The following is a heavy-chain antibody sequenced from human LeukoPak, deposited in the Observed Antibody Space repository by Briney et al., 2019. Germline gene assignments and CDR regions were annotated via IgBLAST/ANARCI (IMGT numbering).Heavy chain of an antibody. CDR3: ARGGFDWGGY. V-gene: IGHV1-2*02. CDR2: INPNTGGT. J-gene: IGHJ4*02. CDR1: GYTFTAFY. Sequence: GASVKVSCKASGYTFTAFYMHWVRQAPGQGLEWMGWINPNTGGTNYAQNFQGRVTMTRDTSITTAYMELSGLRSDDTAVYYCARGGFDWGGYWGQGTLVTVSS. D-gene: IGHD7-27*01.